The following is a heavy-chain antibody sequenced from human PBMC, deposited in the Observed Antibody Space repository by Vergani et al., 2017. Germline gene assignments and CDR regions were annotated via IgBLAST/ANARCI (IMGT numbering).Heavy chain of an antibody. J-gene: IGHJ6*02. D-gene: IGHD4-11*01. CDR2: IWYDGSNK. V-gene: IGHV3-33*01. Sequence: QVQLVESGGGVVQHGRSLRLYCAASGFIFSSYGMHWVRQAPGKGLEWVAVIWYDGSNKYYADSVKGRFTISRDNSKNTLYLQMNSLRAEDTAVYYGARVYTVSTQEPTGYYYGIDVWGQGTMATASS. CDR1: GFIFSSYG. CDR3: ARVYTVSTQEPTGYYYGIDV.